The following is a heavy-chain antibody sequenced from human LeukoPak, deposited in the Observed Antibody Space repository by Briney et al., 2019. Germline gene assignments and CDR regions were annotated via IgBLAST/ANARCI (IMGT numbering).Heavy chain of an antibody. CDR2: ISYDGSNK. CDR3: ARPQNTYYDILTGYDY. CDR1: GFTFSSYA. V-gene: IGHV3-30-3*01. J-gene: IGHJ4*02. Sequence: GGSLRLSCAASGFTFSSYAMHWVRQAPGKGLEWVAVISYDGSNKYYADSVKGRFTISRDNSKNTLYLQMNSLRAEDTAVYYSARPQNTYYDILTGYDYWGQGTLVTVSS. D-gene: IGHD3-9*01.